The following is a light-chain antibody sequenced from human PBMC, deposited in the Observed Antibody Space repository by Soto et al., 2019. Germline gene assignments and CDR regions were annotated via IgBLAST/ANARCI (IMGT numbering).Light chain of an antibody. CDR3: QQYSRYWT. CDR2: KTS. Sequence: DIQMTQSPPTVSAFVGDRVTFSCRASQNIGYWLAWYQQKPGQAPVLLIEKTSSLQGGVASRFYGSGSGTDFTLTITSLLTDDVGTYYCQQYSRYWTFGPGTKV. J-gene: IGKJ1*01. CDR1: QNIGYW. V-gene: IGKV1-5*03.